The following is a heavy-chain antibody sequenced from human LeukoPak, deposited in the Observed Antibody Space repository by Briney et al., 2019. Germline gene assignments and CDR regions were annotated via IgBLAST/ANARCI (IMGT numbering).Heavy chain of an antibody. CDR2: IIPLLGIT. D-gene: IGHD3-16*01. CDR3: ARARTMITFGGIRHAFDI. Sequence: ASVKVSCKASGGTFSSYAMNWVRQAPGQGLEWVGRIIPLLGITNRAQKLQGRVTVTADTSTNTAYMELSSLISDDTAVYYCARARTMITFGGIRHAFDIWGQGTLVTVSS. CDR1: GGTFSSYA. J-gene: IGHJ3*02. V-gene: IGHV1-69*04.